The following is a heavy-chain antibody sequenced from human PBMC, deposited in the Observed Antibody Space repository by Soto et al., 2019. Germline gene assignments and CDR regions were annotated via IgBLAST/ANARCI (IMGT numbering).Heavy chain of an antibody. CDR3: ARGASGRYYRDV. CDR1: GFTFSNYW. Sequence: DEQVVESGGGLVQPGGSLRLSCTASGFTFSNYWRHWFRQASGKGLVWVSRIKGDGSITNYADSVRGRFSISRDNAKNTVYVQMDSLRAEDTAVYYCARGASGRYYRDVWGKGTTVTVS. J-gene: IGHJ6*03. V-gene: IGHV3-74*01. D-gene: IGHD3-10*01. CDR2: IKGDGSIT.